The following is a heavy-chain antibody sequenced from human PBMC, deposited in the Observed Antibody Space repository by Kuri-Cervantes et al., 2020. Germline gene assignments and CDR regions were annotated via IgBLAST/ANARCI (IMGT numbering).Heavy chain of an antibody. CDR2: ISYDGSNK. V-gene: IGHV3-30*01. Sequence: GESLKISCAASGFTFSSYAMHWVRQAPGKGLEWVAVISYDGSNKCYADSVKGRFTISRDNSKNTLYLQMNSLRAEDTAVYYCARDADMLQGFYYYYYMDVWGKGTTVTVSS. CDR1: GFTFSSYA. D-gene: IGHD3-16*01. CDR3: ARDADMLQGFYYYYYMDV. J-gene: IGHJ6*03.